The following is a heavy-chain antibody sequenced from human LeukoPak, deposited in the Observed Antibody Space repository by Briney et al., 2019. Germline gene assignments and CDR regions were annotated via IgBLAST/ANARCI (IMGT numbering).Heavy chain of an antibody. CDR3: ARAMKGRYCSGGSCYPYYYYGMDV. Sequence: ASVKVSCKASGYTFTGYYMHWVRQAPGQGLEWMGWINPNSGGTNYAQKFQGRATMTRDTSISTAYMELSRLRSDDTAVYYCARAMKGRYCSGGSCYPYYYYGMDVWGQGTTVTVSS. D-gene: IGHD2-15*01. CDR2: INPNSGGT. CDR1: GYTFTGYY. J-gene: IGHJ6*02. V-gene: IGHV1-2*02.